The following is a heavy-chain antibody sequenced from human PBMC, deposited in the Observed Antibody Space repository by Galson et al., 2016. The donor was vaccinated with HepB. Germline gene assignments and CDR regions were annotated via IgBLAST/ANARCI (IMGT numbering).Heavy chain of an antibody. D-gene: IGHD3-10*01. V-gene: IGHV3-53*01. Sequence: LRLSCAASGFSINDYFVSWVRQAPGEGLEWVSIIYTDNSAYYADSVEGRFFISRDTSRNTVFLQMNHLRADDTAVYYCARSTMIPGRLTNYFDSWGLGTLATVSS. CDR1: GFSINDYF. CDR2: IYTDNSA. CDR3: ARSTMIPGRLTNYFDS. J-gene: IGHJ4*02.